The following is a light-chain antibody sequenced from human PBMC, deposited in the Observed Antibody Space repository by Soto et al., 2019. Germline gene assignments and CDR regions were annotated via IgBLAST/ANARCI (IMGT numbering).Light chain of an antibody. CDR2: RND. Sequence: QSVLTQPPSASGTPGQRVTLSCSGSTSNIGNFFVYWYQQLPGTAPKLLIYRNDQRPSGVPGRFSGSKSGTSASLAISGLRSDDEADYYCAAWDDSLSAVVFGGGTKLTVL. J-gene: IGLJ2*01. CDR1: TSNIGNFF. CDR3: AAWDDSLSAVV. V-gene: IGLV1-47*01.